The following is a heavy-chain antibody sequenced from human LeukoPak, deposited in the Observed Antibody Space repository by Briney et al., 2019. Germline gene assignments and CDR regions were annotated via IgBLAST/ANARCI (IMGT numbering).Heavy chain of an antibody. D-gene: IGHD3-22*01. CDR1: GFTFSSYW. V-gene: IGHV3-7*01. J-gene: IGHJ5*02. CDR2: IKQDGSEK. Sequence: GGSLRLSCAASGFTFSSYWMSWVRQAPGKGLEWVANIKQDGSEKYYVDSVKGRFTISRDNAKNSLYLQMNSLRAEDTAVYYCAREKSYYDSSGYYSDWFDPWGQGTLVTVSS. CDR3: AREKSYYDSSGYYSDWFDP.